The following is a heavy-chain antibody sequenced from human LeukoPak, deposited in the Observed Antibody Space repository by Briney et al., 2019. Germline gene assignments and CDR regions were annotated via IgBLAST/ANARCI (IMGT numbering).Heavy chain of an antibody. CDR3: ARIRGGPIAATGTGTYNWFDP. D-gene: IGHD6-13*01. J-gene: IGHJ5*02. Sequence: SETLSLTCTVSGGSISSYYWSWIRQPPGKGLEWIGYIYYSGSTNYNPSLKSRVTISVDTSKNQFSLKLSSVTAADTAVYYCARIRGGPIAATGTGTYNWFDPWGQGTLVTVSS. CDR1: GGSISSYY. V-gene: IGHV4-59*01. CDR2: IYYSGST.